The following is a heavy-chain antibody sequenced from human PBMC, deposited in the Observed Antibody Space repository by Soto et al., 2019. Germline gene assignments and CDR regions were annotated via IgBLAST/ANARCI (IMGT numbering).Heavy chain of an antibody. CDR3: STDLWYYGMDI. D-gene: IGHD6-13*01. Sequence: EVQLVESGGGLVKPGGSLRLSCATSGFPFTNGWMSWVRQAPGKGLEWVGRIKSKTDGETRDYAGPVKDRFTISRDDSKTTVSLQMKSLKSEDTAVYYCSTDLWYYGMDILGQGTTVTVSS. J-gene: IGHJ6*02. V-gene: IGHV3-15*01. CDR1: GFPFTNGW. CDR2: IKSKTDGETR.